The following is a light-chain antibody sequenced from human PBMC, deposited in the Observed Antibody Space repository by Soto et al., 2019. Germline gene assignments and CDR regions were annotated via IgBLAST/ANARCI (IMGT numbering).Light chain of an antibody. CDR3: QSWGTGIQV. CDR1: SGYIVYA. V-gene: IGLV4-69*01. CDR2: VNSDGSH. J-gene: IGLJ3*02. Sequence: QLVLTQSPSASASLGASVRLTCTLSSGYIVYAIAWHQQQPEKGPRYLMKVNSDGSHSKGDGIPDRFSGSSSGAERYLTISSLQSEDEADYYCQSWGTGIQVFGGGTKLTVL.